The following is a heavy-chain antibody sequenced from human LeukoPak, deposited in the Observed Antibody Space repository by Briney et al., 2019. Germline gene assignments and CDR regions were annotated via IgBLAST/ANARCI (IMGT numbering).Heavy chain of an antibody. CDR3: ARSGREDAFDI. J-gene: IGHJ3*02. CDR1: GFTFSSYA. CDR2: IWYDGSNK. V-gene: IGHV3-33*08. D-gene: IGHD3-10*01. Sequence: GGSLRLSCAASGFTFSSYAMHWVRQAPGKGLEWVAVIWYDGSNKYYADSVKGRFTISRDNSKNTLYLQMNSLRAEDTAVYYCARSGREDAFDIWGQGTMVTVSS.